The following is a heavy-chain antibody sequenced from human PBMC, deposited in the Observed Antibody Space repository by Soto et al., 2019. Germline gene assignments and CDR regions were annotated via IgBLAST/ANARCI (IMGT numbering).Heavy chain of an antibody. CDR3: ARYYFDSSGYSNWFDP. J-gene: IGHJ5*02. CDR1: GGSITIGAFY. CDR2: IHYSGRT. D-gene: IGHD3-22*01. V-gene: IGHV4-31*11. Sequence: PSGTLSLTCAASGGSITIGAFYWTWIAKNQGKGLEWIAYIHYSGRTYYNPSLKSRVTISVDTSNNQFSLKLSSVTAADTAVYYCARYYFDSSGYSNWFDPWGQGTLVTVSS.